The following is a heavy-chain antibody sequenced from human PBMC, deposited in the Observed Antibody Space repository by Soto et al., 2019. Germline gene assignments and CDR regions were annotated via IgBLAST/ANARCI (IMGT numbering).Heavy chain of an antibody. CDR1: GGSISSGDYY. CDR2: IYYSGST. CDR3: ATLPPRIVVSLLPIPT. D-gene: IGHD2-21*01. V-gene: IGHV4-30-4*01. Sequence: SETLSLTCTVSGGSISSGDYYWSWIRQPPGKGLEWIGYIYYSGSTYYNPSLKSRVTISVGTSKNQFSLKLSSVTAAGTAVYYCATLPPRIVVSLLPIPTWGQGILVTVSS. J-gene: IGHJ5*02.